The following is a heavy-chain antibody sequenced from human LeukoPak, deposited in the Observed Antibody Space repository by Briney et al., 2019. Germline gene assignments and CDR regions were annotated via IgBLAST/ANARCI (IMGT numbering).Heavy chain of an antibody. J-gene: IGHJ4*02. Sequence: ASVKVSCKASGYTFTSYGISWARQAPGQGLEWMGWISAYNGNTNYAQKLQGRVTMTTDTSTSTAYMELRSLRSDDTAVYYCARDLREPRYYYDSSGGHYFDYWGQGTLVTVSS. V-gene: IGHV1-18*01. D-gene: IGHD3-22*01. CDR1: GYTFTSYG. CDR3: ARDLREPRYYYDSSGGHYFDY. CDR2: ISAYNGNT.